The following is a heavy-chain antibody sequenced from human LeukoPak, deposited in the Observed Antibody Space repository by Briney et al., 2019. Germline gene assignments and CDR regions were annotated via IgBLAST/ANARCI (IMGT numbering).Heavy chain of an antibody. V-gene: IGHV4-34*01. CDR2: INHSGST. D-gene: IGHD3-10*01. CDR1: GGSFSGYY. CDR3: ARVLLWFGDPMIDY. Sequence: PSETLSLTCAVYGGSFSGYYWSWIRQPPGKGLEWIGEINHSGSTNYNPSLKSRVTISVDTSKNQFSLKLSSVTAADTAVYYCARVLLWFGDPMIDYWGQGTLVTVSS. J-gene: IGHJ4*02.